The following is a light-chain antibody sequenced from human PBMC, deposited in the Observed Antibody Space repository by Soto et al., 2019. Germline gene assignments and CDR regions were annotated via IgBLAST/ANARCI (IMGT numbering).Light chain of an antibody. CDR2: DAS. Sequence: EIVLTQSPDTLSLSPGERATLSCRASQSVRNNYLAWYQQKPGQAPRFLIYDASSRATGIPDRFSGSGSGTDFTLTISRLEPEDIAVYYCQQYGSTPLTFGGGTKVDIK. CDR1: QSVRNNY. J-gene: IGKJ4*01. V-gene: IGKV3-20*01. CDR3: QQYGSTPLT.